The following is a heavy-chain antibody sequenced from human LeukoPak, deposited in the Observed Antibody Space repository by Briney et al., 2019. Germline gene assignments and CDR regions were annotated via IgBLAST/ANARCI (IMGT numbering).Heavy chain of an antibody. CDR3: ARVYYCDSSGYFGY. V-gene: IGHV3-23*01. Sequence: GGSLRLSCAASGFSFSSYWMSWVRQAPGKGLEWVSAISGSGGSTYYADSVKGRFTISRDNSKNTLYLQMNSMRAEDTAVYYCARVYYCDSSGYFGYWGQGTLVTISS. J-gene: IGHJ4*02. D-gene: IGHD3-22*01. CDR1: GFSFSSYW. CDR2: ISGSGGST.